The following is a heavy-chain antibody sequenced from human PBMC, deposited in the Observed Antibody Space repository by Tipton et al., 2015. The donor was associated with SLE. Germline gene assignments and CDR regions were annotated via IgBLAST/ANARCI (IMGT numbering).Heavy chain of an antibody. V-gene: IGHV4-31*03. CDR3: SRVDDSWGSYTAYYFDY. J-gene: IGHJ4*02. CDR1: GGSFSRGGYY. D-gene: IGHD3-16*01. CDR2: TSYGGST. Sequence: TLSLTCTVSGGSFSRGGYYRTWIRQLPGKGLGWIGYTSYGGSTYYSPSLQSRVPISVDTSNNQLSLNLRSVTAADTAVYFCSRVDDSWGSYTAYYFDYWGQGVLVAVSA.